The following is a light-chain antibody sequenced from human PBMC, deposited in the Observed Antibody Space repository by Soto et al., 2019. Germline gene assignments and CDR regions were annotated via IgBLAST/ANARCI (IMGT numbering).Light chain of an antibody. CDR2: DDD. V-gene: IGLV1-51*01. CDR3: GSWDSSLSACV. Sequence: SVLTQPPSVSAAPGQRVTISCSGSSSNIGGNSVSWYQQLPGTAPKLLIYDDDKRPSGIPDRFSGSKSGTSATLGITGFQTGDEADYYCGSWDSSLSACVFGTGTKVTVL. CDR1: SSNIGGNS. J-gene: IGLJ1*01.